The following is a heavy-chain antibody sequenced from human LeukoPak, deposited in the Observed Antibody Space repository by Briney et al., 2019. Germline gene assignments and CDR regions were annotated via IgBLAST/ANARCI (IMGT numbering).Heavy chain of an antibody. CDR3: ARDRHSSSWDTFDY. CDR1: GFTFSNYA. J-gene: IGHJ4*02. Sequence: PGGSLRLSCAASGFTFSNYAMSWVRQAPGKGLEWVSAVSGRDDSTYYADSVKGRFTISRDNSKNTLYLQMNSLRAEDTAVYYCARDRHSSSWDTFDYWGQGTLVTVSS. V-gene: IGHV3-23*01. CDR2: VSGRDDST. D-gene: IGHD6-13*01.